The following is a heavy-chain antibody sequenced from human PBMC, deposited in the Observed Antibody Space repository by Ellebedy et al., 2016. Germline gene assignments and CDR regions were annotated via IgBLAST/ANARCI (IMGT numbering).Heavy chain of an antibody. D-gene: IGHD4-17*01. Sequence: GGSLRLXCAASGFTFSSYSMNWVRQAPGKGLEWVSYISSSSSTIYYADSVKGRFTISRDNAKNSLYLQMNSLRAEDTAVYYCARVDYGDYLSYFDYWGQGTLVTVSS. V-gene: IGHV3-48*04. CDR1: GFTFSSYS. CDR3: ARVDYGDYLSYFDY. CDR2: ISSSSSTI. J-gene: IGHJ4*02.